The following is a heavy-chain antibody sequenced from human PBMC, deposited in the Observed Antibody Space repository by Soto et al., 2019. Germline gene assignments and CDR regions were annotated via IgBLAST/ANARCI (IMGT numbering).Heavy chain of an antibody. Sequence: ASVKVSCKASGYTFTSYGISWVRQAPGQGLEWMGWISAYNGNTNYAQKLQGRVTTTTDTSTSTAYMELRSLRSDDTAVYYCATIQGDDYGDYVRDNWFDPWGQGTLVTVS. J-gene: IGHJ5*02. CDR2: ISAYNGNT. V-gene: IGHV1-18*01. D-gene: IGHD4-17*01. CDR3: ATIQGDDYGDYVRDNWFDP. CDR1: GYTFTSYG.